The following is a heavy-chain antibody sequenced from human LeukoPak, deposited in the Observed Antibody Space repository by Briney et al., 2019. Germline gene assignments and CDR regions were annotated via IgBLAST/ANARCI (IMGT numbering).Heavy chain of an antibody. Sequence: SVKVSCKASGYTFTGYYMHWVRQAPGQGLEWMGWINPNSGGTNYAQKFQGRVTMTRDTSISTAYMELSRLRSDDTAVYYCAREPLALRSIAARPGYWIDPWGQGTLVTVSS. CDR3: AREPLALRSIAARPGYWIDP. CDR2: INPNSGGT. CDR1: GYTFTGYY. D-gene: IGHD6-6*01. V-gene: IGHV1-2*02. J-gene: IGHJ5*02.